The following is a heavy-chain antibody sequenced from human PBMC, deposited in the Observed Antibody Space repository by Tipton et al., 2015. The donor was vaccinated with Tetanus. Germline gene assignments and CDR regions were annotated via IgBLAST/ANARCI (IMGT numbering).Heavy chain of an antibody. Sequence: TLSLTCAVSGGSFSDFYWSWIHQVPGQGLVWIGEINHSGTANKNPSLKSRVTMSVDTSKNQFSLKLTSVTAADTAMYYCARGSDIVVVPGVTRADWFDPWGQGTLVTVSS. CDR3: ARGSDIVVVPGVTRADWFDP. CDR2: INHSGTA. D-gene: IGHD2-2*01. J-gene: IGHJ5*02. V-gene: IGHV4-34*01. CDR1: GGSFSDFY.